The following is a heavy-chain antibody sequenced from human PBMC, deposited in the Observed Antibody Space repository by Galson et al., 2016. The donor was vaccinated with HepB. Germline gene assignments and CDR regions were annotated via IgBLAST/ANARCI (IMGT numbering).Heavy chain of an antibody. CDR1: KFTFSTYT. CDR3: AKGNIVQVPAAPYA. D-gene: IGHD2-2*01. Sequence: SLRLSCAASKFTFSTYTMNWVRQAPGKGLEWVSYISSDSGTIYYADSVKGRFTISRDNAKNSLYLQMNSLRAEDSAIYYCAKGNIVQVPAAPYAWGQGALVTVSP. V-gene: IGHV3-48*01. CDR2: ISSDSGTI. J-gene: IGHJ5*02.